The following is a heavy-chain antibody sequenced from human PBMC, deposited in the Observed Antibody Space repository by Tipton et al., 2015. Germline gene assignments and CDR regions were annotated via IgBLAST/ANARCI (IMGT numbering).Heavy chain of an antibody. CDR1: GGSISSDY. CDR3: AREPTNGNYFDD. Sequence: TLSLTCTVSGGSISSDYWTWIRQPPGRGLAWIGNIFHSGTTNYNPSLRSRVTISIDTSNNQFSLRLTSVTAADTAIYYCAREPTNGNYFDDWGQGTLVTVSS. J-gene: IGHJ4*02. D-gene: IGHD1-14*01. CDR2: IFHSGTT. V-gene: IGHV4-59*01.